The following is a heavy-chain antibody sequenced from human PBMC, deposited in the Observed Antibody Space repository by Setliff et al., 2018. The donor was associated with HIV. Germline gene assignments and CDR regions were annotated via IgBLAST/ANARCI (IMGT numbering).Heavy chain of an antibody. Sequence: ASVKVSCKTVGFPFTGNYLHWVRQAPGQGLEWMGWIDPITGDTKYAQKFQGRVTMTRDTSISTAYMELRRLRSDDTAVYYCAREFPLRLGELSLPGYWGQGTLVTVSS. D-gene: IGHD3-16*02. V-gene: IGHV1-2*02. CDR2: IDPITGDT. CDR1: GFPFTGNY. J-gene: IGHJ4*02. CDR3: AREFPLRLGELSLPGY.